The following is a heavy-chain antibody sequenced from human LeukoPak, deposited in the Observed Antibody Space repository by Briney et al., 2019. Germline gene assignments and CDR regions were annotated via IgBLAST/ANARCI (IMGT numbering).Heavy chain of an antibody. CDR3: ARLSGGRKYFDY. V-gene: IGHV3-30-3*01. Sequence: GGSLRLSCAASGFTFSSCAMHWVRQAPGKGLEWVAVISYDGSNKYYADSVKGRFTISRDNSKNTLYLQMNSLRAEDTAVYYCARLSGGRKYFDYWGQGTLVTVSS. CDR1: GFTFSSCA. J-gene: IGHJ4*02. CDR2: ISYDGSNK. D-gene: IGHD2-15*01.